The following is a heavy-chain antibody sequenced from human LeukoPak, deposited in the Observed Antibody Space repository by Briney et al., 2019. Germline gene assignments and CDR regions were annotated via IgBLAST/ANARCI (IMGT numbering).Heavy chain of an antibody. D-gene: IGHD2-15*01. Sequence: GGSLRLSCAASGFTFSSYSMNWVRQAPGKGLEWVSSISSSSSYIYYADSVKGRFTISRDNSKNTLYLQMNSLRAEDTAVYYCAKDEDIVVVVAATTFDYWGQGTLVTVSS. CDR3: AKDEDIVVVVAATTFDY. J-gene: IGHJ4*02. CDR2: ISSSSSYI. V-gene: IGHV3-21*04. CDR1: GFTFSSYS.